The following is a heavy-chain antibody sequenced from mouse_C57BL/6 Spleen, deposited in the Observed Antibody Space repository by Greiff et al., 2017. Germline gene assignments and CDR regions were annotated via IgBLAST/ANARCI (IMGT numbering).Heavy chain of an antibody. Sequence: QVQLQQPGAELVMPGASVKLSCKASGYTFTSYWMHWVKQRPGQGLEWIGEIDPSDSCTNYNQKFKGKSTLTVDKSSSTAYMQLSSLTSADSAVYSCATVYYSMRSMDYWGQGTSVTVSS. CDR2: IDPSDSCT. J-gene: IGHJ4*01. CDR3: ATVYYSMRSMDY. D-gene: IGHD2-5*01. CDR1: GYTFTSYW. V-gene: IGHV1-69*01.